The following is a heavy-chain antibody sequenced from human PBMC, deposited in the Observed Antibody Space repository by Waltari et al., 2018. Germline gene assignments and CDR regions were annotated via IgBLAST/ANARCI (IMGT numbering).Heavy chain of an antibody. J-gene: IGHJ4*02. Sequence: QVQLQQWGAGLLKPSETLSLTCAVYGGSFSGYYWSWIRQPPGKGLEWIGEINHSGSTNYIPSLKSRVTISVDTSKNQFALKLSSVTAADTAVYYCASIAVAGPDYWGQGTLVTVSS. CDR2: INHSGST. CDR1: GGSFSGYY. CDR3: ASIAVAGPDY. D-gene: IGHD6-19*01. V-gene: IGHV4-34*01.